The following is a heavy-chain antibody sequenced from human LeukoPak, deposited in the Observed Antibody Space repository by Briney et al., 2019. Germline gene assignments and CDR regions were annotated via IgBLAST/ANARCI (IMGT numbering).Heavy chain of an antibody. J-gene: IGHJ4*02. V-gene: IGHV3-66*01. CDR2: IYSGGDT. Sequence: GGSLRLSCAASGFTVSSNYMGWVRQAPGKGLEWVSVIYSGGDTYYADSVKGRFTISRDNSKNMIYLEMSSLKAEDTAVYYCAKAHPPKGFIAAPDYWGQGTLVTVSS. CDR3: AKAHPPKGFIAAPDY. D-gene: IGHD6-6*01. CDR1: GFTVSSNY.